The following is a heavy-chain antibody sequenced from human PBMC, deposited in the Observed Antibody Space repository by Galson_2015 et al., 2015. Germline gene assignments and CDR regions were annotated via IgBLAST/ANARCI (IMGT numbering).Heavy chain of an antibody. V-gene: IGHV3-7*03. Sequence: SLRLSCAASGFIFSNIWMSWARQFPGKGLDWVANIKQDGSEEYYADSVKGRFTISRDNAKNSLYLQMNSLRADDTAVYYCATFPRMLRGPVDNWDQGTLVIVSP. CDR1: GFIFSNIW. J-gene: IGHJ4*02. D-gene: IGHD3-10*02. CDR2: IKQDGSEE. CDR3: ATFPRMLRGPVDN.